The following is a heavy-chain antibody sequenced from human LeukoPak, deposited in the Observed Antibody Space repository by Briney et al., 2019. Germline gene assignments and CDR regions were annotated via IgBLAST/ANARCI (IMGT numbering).Heavy chain of an antibody. J-gene: IGHJ5*02. CDR2: IYHSGST. D-gene: IGHD2-2*01. CDR1: GGSISSGGYY. Sequence: PSETLSLTCTVSGGSISSGGYYWSWIRQPPGKGLEWIGYIYHSGSTYYNPSLKSRVTISVDTSKNQFSLKLNSVTAADTAVYYCARPLGYCNSATCPQSWFDPWGQGTLVTVSS. V-gene: IGHV4-30-2*01. CDR3: ARPLGYCNSATCPQSWFDP.